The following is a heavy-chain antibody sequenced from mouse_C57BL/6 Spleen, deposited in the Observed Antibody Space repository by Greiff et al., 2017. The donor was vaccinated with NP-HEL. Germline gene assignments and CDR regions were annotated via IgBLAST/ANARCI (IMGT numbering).Heavy chain of an antibody. CDR3: AREGLRRGYFDV. CDR2: INYDGSST. Sequence: EVHLVESEGGLVQPGSSMKLSCTASGFTFSDYYMAWVRQVPEKGLEWVANINYDGSSTYYLDSLKSRFIISRDNAKNILYLQMSSLKSEDTATYYCAREGLRRGYFDVWGTGTTVTVSS. CDR1: GFTFSDYY. D-gene: IGHD2-2*01. V-gene: IGHV5-16*01. J-gene: IGHJ1*03.